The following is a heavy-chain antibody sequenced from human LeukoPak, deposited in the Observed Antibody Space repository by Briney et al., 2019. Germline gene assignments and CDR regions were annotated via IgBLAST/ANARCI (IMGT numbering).Heavy chain of an antibody. V-gene: IGHV3-74*01. Sequence: GGSLRLSCAASGFTFSTYWMHWVRQAPGKGRVWVSRINTDGSSTYYADSGKGRFTISRDNAKNTVYLQMNSLRAEDTAVYYCARVSDYVWASYNWGQGTLVTVSS. CDR3: ARVSDYVWASYN. CDR1: GFTFSTYW. D-gene: IGHD3-16*01. J-gene: IGHJ4*02. CDR2: INTDGSST.